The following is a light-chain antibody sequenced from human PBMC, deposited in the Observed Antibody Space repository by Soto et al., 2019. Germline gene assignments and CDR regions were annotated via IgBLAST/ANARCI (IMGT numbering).Light chain of an antibody. Sequence: DIQMTQSPSSLSASVGDRVTITCRASQSISSYLNWYQQKPGKAPKLLIYAASSLQSGVPSRFSGSGSGTDFTLTISSLQPEEFATYYCQQSYSTRLTFGQGTKVEIK. J-gene: IGKJ1*01. V-gene: IGKV1-39*01. CDR1: QSISSY. CDR2: AAS. CDR3: QQSYSTRLT.